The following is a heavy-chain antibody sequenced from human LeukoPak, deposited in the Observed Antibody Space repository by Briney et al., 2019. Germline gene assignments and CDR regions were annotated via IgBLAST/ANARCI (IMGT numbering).Heavy chain of an antibody. CDR2: ISYDGSNK. D-gene: IGHD5-24*01. CDR1: GFTFSSYA. J-gene: IGHJ4*02. V-gene: IGHV3-30-3*02. CDR3: AKDYVSGDGYWDFDY. Sequence: PGRSLRLSCAASGFTFSSYAMHWVHQAPGKGLEWVAIISYDGSNKYYADSVKGRFTISRDNSKSTLYLQMNSLRVEDTAVYYCAKDYVSGDGYWDFDYWGQGTLVTVSS.